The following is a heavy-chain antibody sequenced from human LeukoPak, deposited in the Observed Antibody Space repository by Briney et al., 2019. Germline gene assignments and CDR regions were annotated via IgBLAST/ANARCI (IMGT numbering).Heavy chain of an antibody. Sequence: PSQTLSLTCTVSGGSISSGGYYWSWIRQHPGKGLEWIGYIYYSGSTYYNPSLKSRVTISVDTSRNQFSLKLSSVTAADTAVYYCASEQAYDHLPGHYKTEYFQQWGQGSLVTVSS. D-gene: IGHD3-9*01. J-gene: IGHJ1*01. CDR1: GGSISSGGYY. CDR2: IYYSGST. V-gene: IGHV4-31*03. CDR3: ASEQAYDHLPGHYKTEYFQQ.